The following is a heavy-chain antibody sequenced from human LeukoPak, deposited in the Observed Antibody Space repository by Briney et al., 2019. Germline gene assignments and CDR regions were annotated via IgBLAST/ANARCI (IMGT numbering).Heavy chain of an antibody. CDR1: GYTFTSYG. J-gene: IGHJ4*02. Sequence: ASVTVSCKASGYTFTSYGISWVRQAPGQGLEWMGWISAYNGNTNYAQKLQGRVTMTTDTSTSTAYMELRSLRSDDTAVYYCAGAPFGESLRDYWGQGTLVTVSS. D-gene: IGHD3-10*01. CDR3: AGAPFGESLRDY. CDR2: ISAYNGNT. V-gene: IGHV1-18*01.